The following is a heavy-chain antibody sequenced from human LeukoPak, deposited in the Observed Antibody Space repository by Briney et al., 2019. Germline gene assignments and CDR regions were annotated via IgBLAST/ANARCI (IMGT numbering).Heavy chain of an antibody. CDR2: IYYSGST. D-gene: IGHD2-15*01. V-gene: IGHV4-39*01. Sequence: PSETLSLTCSVSGGSISSSTYYWGWIRQPPGKGLEWIGSIYYSGSTYYNSSLKSRVTISVDTSKNQFSLKLSSAAAADTAVYYCARVALGECSGGSCYSGYYYMDVWGKGTTVTVSS. CDR3: ARVALGECSGGSCYSGYYYMDV. CDR1: GGSISSSTYY. J-gene: IGHJ6*03.